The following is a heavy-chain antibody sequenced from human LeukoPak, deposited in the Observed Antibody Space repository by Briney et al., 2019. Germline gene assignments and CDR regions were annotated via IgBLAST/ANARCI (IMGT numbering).Heavy chain of an antibody. Sequence: GGSLRLSCAASGFTFSNYGINWVRQAPGKGLEWVSSIRSGSTYINYADSVKGRFTISRDDAKNSLYLQMNSLRAEDTAVYYCARDGIFDYWGQGTLVTVSS. CDR2: IRSGSTYI. V-gene: IGHV3-21*01. CDR1: GFTFSNYG. CDR3: ARDGIFDY. J-gene: IGHJ4*02.